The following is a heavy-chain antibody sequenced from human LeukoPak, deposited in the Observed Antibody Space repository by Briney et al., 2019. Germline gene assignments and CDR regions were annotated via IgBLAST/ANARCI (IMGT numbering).Heavy chain of an antibody. J-gene: IGHJ4*02. CDR2: ISYDGSNK. CDR1: GFTFSSYA. D-gene: IGHD3-3*01. V-gene: IGHV3-30*07. CDR3: AKAITIFAYPYY. Sequence: GGSLRLSCAASGFTFSSYAMHWVRQAPGKGLEWVAVISYDGSNKYYADSVKGRFTISRDNSKNTLYLQMNSLRAEDTAVYYCAKAITIFAYPYYWGQGTLVTVSS.